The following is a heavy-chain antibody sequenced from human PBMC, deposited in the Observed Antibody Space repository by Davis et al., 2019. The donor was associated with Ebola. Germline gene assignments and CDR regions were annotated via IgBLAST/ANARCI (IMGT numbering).Heavy chain of an antibody. V-gene: IGHV1-69*06. D-gene: IGHD6-6*01. CDR1: GGTFSSYA. J-gene: IGHJ5*02. CDR2: IIPIFGTA. CDR3: AKSYSSSDWFDP. Sequence: SVKVSCKASGGTFSSYAISWVRQAPGQGLEWMGGIIPIFGTANYAQKFQGRVTITADKSTSTAYMELSSLRSEDTAVYYCAKSYSSSDWFDPWGQGTLVTVSS.